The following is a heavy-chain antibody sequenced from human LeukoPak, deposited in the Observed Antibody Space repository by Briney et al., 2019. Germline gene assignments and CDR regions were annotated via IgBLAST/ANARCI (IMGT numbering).Heavy chain of an antibody. Sequence: SVKVSCKASGGTFSSYAISWVRQAPGQGLEWMGGIIPIFGTANYAQKFQGRVTITTDESTSTAYMELSSLRSEDTAVYYCARDHYCSSTSCYYYMDVWGKGTTVTVSS. D-gene: IGHD2-2*01. CDR3: ARDHYCSSTSCYYYMDV. V-gene: IGHV1-69*05. CDR1: GGTFSSYA. CDR2: IIPIFGTA. J-gene: IGHJ6*03.